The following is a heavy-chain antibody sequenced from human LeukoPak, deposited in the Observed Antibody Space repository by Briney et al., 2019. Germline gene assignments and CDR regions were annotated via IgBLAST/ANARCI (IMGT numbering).Heavy chain of an antibody. CDR2: MYQGENT. Sequence: SETLSLTCTVSGGSISNYYWSWIRQSPGKGLEWVGYMYQGENTNYNPSLKSRVTISVDTAKSQLALTVNSVTAADTAVYYCARGLLWPLNYFDYWGQGILVTVSS. V-gene: IGHV4-59*01. CDR1: GGSISNYY. J-gene: IGHJ4*02. D-gene: IGHD3-10*01. CDR3: ARGLLWPLNYFDY.